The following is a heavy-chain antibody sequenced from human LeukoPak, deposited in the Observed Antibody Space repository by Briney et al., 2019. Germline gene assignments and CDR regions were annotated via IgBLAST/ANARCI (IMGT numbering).Heavy chain of an antibody. Sequence: PRASVKVSCKVSGYTLTELSMHWVRQAPGKGLEWMGGFDPEDGETIYAQKFQGRVTMTEDTSTDTAYMELSSLRSDDTAVYYCARDKADWFDLSVKDYWGQGTLVTVSS. CDR1: GYTLTELS. J-gene: IGHJ4*02. V-gene: IGHV1-24*01. CDR2: FDPEDGET. CDR3: ARDKADWFDLSVKDY. D-gene: IGHD3-9*01.